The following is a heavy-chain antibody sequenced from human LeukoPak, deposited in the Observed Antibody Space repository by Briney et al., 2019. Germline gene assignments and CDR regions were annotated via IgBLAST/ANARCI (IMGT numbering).Heavy chain of an antibody. CDR1: GFTFSSYW. CDR2: INSDGRST. D-gene: IGHD6-13*01. CDR3: ALSREAAGTVFDD. V-gene: IGHV3-74*01. J-gene: IGHJ4*02. Sequence: GGSLRLSCAASGFTFSSYWMHWVRQAPGKGLVWVSHINSDGRSTTYADSVKGRFTISRDNAKNTLYLQMNSLRAADTAVYYCALSREAAGTVFDDWGQGTLVTVSS.